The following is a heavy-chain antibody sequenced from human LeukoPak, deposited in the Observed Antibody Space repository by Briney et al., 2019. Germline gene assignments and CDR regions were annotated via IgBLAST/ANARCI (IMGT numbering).Heavy chain of an antibody. D-gene: IGHD3-9*01. V-gene: IGHV3-23*01. Sequence: GGSLRLSCAASGFTFSSYAMSWVRQAPRKGLGWVSAISGSGGSTYYAGSVKGRFTISRDNSKNTLYLQMNSLRAEDTAVYYCAKDADILTGFDYWGQGTLVTVSS. CDR3: AKDADILTGFDY. J-gene: IGHJ4*02. CDR1: GFTFSSYA. CDR2: ISGSGGST.